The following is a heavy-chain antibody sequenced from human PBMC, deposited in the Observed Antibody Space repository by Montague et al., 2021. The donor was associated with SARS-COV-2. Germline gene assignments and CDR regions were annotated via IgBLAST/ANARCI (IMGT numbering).Heavy chain of an antibody. CDR3: ARRENHGFDI. CDR2: IDTHGSTT. D-gene: IGHD1-14*01. Sequence: SLRLSCAASGFTFSSYWMHWVRQAPGKGLVWVSRIDTHGSTTNYADSVKGRFTISRDNAKNTLYLQMNSLKAEDTAVYYCARRENHGFDIWGQGTMVTVSS. V-gene: IGHV3-74*01. J-gene: IGHJ3*02. CDR1: GFTFSSYW.